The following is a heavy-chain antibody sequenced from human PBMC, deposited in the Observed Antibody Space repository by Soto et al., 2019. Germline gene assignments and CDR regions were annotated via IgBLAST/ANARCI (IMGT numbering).Heavy chain of an antibody. D-gene: IGHD1-26*01. J-gene: IGHJ4*02. V-gene: IGHV1-18*04. CDR3: ARVMGAPGRADY. CDR2: ISAYNGNT. Sequence: QVQLVQSGAEVKKPGASVKVSCKASGYTFTSHGISWVRQSHGQWLEWMGWISAYNGNTNYAHKLQGRVTMTTDTSTSTAYMELRSLRSDDTAVYYCARVMGAPGRADYWGQGTLVTVSS. CDR1: GYTFTSHG.